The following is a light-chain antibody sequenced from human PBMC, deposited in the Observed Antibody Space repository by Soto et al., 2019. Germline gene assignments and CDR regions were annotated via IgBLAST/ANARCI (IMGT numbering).Light chain of an antibody. V-gene: IGKV1-5*03. CDR2: RAS. J-gene: IGKJ1*01. Sequence: DLQMTQSPSTLSASIGDRVTITCRASQSVDNWLAWYQQQPGKAPKLLIYRASTLQTGVPSRFSGTGSGTQFTLTIGSLQTDDFATYYCQHYNDYSRVFGQGTKVETK. CDR1: QSVDNW. CDR3: QHYNDYSRV.